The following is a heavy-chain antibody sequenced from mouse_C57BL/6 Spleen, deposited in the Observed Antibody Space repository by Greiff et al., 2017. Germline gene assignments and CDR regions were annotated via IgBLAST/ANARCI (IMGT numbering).Heavy chain of an antibody. CDR3: ARETGDYFDY. D-gene: IGHD4-1*01. CDR2: ISDGGSYT. V-gene: IGHV5-4*01. Sequence: VQLKESGGGLVKPGGSLKLSCAASGFTFSSYAMSWVRQTPEKRLEWVATISDGGSYTYYPDNVKGRFTISRDNAKNNLYLQMSHLKSEDTAMYYCARETGDYFDYWGQGTTLTVSS. J-gene: IGHJ2*01. CDR1: GFTFSSYA.